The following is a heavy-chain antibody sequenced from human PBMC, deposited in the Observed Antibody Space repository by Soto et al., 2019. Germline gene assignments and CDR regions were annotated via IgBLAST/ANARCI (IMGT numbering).Heavy chain of an antibody. D-gene: IGHD6-13*01. CDR3: AIGSGYISPGGFDY. V-gene: IGHV1-69*04. Sequence: QVQLVQSGAEVKKPGSSVKVSCKASGGTFSSYAISWVRQAPGQGLEWMGRIVPILGLVNYAQKFQGRVTIIVDNSTSTAYMELSSLRSEDTAVYYCAIGSGYISPGGFDYWGQGTLVTVSS. CDR2: IVPILGLV. CDR1: GGTFSSYA. J-gene: IGHJ4*02.